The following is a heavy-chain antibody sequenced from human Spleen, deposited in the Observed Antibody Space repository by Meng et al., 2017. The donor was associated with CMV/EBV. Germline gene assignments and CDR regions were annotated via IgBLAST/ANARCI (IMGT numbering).Heavy chain of an antibody. CDR1: GDSISSTSYY. CDR2: IYFTGST. D-gene: IGHD4-11*01. V-gene: IGHV4-39*07. Sequence: SETLSLTCTVSGDSISSTSYYWGWIRQPPGRGLEWIGSIYFTGSTYYNPSLKSRVTISVDTSKNQFSLKVASVTAADTAVHYCARIHYTKRFYFYGMDVWGQGTTVTVSS. CDR3: ARIHYTKRFYFYGMDV. J-gene: IGHJ6*02.